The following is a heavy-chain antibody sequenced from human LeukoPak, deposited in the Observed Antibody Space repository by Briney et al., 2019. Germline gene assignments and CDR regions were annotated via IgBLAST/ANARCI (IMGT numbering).Heavy chain of an antibody. CDR3: ARGERIAVARAGAFDI. V-gene: IGHV4-59*01. D-gene: IGHD6-19*01. Sequence: PSETLSLTCTVSGGSLSSYYWSWIRQPPGKGLEWIGYIYYSGSTNYNPSLKSRVTISVDTSKNQFSLKLSSVTAADTAVYYCARGERIAVARAGAFDIWGQGTMVTVSS. J-gene: IGHJ3*02. CDR2: IYYSGST. CDR1: GGSLSSYY.